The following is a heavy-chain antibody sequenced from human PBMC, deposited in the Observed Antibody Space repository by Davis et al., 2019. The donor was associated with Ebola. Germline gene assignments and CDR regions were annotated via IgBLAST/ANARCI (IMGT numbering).Heavy chain of an antibody. V-gene: IGHV3-23*01. Sequence: GESLKISCAASGFTFSSYAMDWVRQAPGKGLEWVSSINDSGRSSYYADSVKGRFTISRDNAKNSLFLQMNGLRADDTALYYCARPQLLPRPGAFDIWGQGTLVTVSS. D-gene: IGHD2-21*01. CDR3: ARPQLLPRPGAFDI. CDR2: INDSGRSS. J-gene: IGHJ3*02. CDR1: GFTFSSYA.